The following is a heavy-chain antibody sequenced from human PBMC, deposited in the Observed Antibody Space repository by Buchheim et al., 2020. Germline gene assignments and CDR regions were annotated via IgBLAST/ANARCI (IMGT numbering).Heavy chain of an antibody. CDR3: TTDLLWFGELPTEDYYYGMDV. CDR2: IKSKTDGGTT. J-gene: IGHJ6*02. CDR1: GFTFSNAW. D-gene: IGHD3-10*01. V-gene: IGHV3-15*01. Sequence: EVQLVESGGGLVKPGGSLRLSCAASGFTFSNAWMSWVRQAPGKGLEWVGRIKSKTDGGTTDYAAPVKGRFTISRDDSKNTLYLQMNSLKTEDTAVYYCTTDLLWFGELPTEDYYYGMDVWGQGTT.